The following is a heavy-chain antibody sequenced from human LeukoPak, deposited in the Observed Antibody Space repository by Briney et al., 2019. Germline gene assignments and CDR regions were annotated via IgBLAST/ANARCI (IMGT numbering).Heavy chain of an antibody. CDR1: GFTFSSYA. V-gene: IGHV3-30-3*01. CDR2: ISYDGSNK. D-gene: IGHD3/OR15-3a*01. Sequence: PGRSLRLSCAASGFTFSSYAMHWVRQAPGKGLEWVAVISYDGSNKYYADSVKGRFTISRDNAKNSLYLQMNSLRAEDTALYYCAKDIGTGGSYYYYYGMDVWGQGTTVTVSS. J-gene: IGHJ6*02. CDR3: AKDIGTGGSYYYYYGMDV.